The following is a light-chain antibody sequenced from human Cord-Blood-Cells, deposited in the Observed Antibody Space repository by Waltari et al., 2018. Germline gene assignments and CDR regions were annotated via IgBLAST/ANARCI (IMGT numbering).Light chain of an antibody. CDR2: GAS. J-gene: IGKJ1*01. Sequence: DIVLPPASATLSLSPGPRATLPCRASQSVSSSYLAWYQQKPGQAPRLLIYGASSRATGIPDRFSGSGSGTDFTLTISRLEPEDFAVYYCQQYGSSPRTFGQGTKVEIK. CDR3: QQYGSSPRT. V-gene: IGKV3-20*01. CDR1: QSVSSSY.